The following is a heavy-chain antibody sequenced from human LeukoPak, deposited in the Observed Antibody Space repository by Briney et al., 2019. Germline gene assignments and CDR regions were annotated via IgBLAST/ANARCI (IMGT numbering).Heavy chain of an antibody. D-gene: IGHD6-6*01. CDR2: ISYDGSNK. CDR1: GFTFSGYA. V-gene: IGHV3-30*04. J-gene: IGHJ4*02. Sequence: GSSLRLSCAASGFTFSGYAMHRVRQAPGKGLEWVAFISYDGSNKSYAGSVKGRFTISRDNSKNTLYRQMNSLRAEHTAVYYCARDRSQLGRGLFVYCGQGALVTVSS. CDR3: ARDRSQLGRGLFVY.